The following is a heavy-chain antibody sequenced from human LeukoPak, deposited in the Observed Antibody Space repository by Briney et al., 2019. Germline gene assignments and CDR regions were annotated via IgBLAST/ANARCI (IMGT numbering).Heavy chain of an antibody. CDR1: GYTFTSYG. CDR3: ARDLRSYGVNSFDY. V-gene: IGHV1-18*01. D-gene: IGHD4-17*01. CDR2: ISAYNGNT. Sequence: ASVKVSCKASGYTFTSYGISWVRQAPGQGLEWMGWISAYNGNTNYAQKLQGRVTMTTDTSTSTAYMELRSLRSDDTAVYYCARDLRSYGVNSFDYWGQGTLVTVSS. J-gene: IGHJ4*02.